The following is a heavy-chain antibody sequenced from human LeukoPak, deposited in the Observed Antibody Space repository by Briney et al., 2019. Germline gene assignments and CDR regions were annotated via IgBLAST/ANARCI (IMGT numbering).Heavy chain of an antibody. J-gene: IGHJ4*02. Sequence: GGSLRLSWAAAGFTFSSYGMHWVRQAPGKGLEWVAVISYDGSNKYYADSVKGRFTISRDNSKNTLYLQMNSLRAEDTAVYYCAKVGRDSSSPLDYWGQGTLVTVSS. V-gene: IGHV3-30*18. D-gene: IGHD6-13*01. CDR3: AKVGRDSSSPLDY. CDR1: GFTFSSYG. CDR2: ISYDGSNK.